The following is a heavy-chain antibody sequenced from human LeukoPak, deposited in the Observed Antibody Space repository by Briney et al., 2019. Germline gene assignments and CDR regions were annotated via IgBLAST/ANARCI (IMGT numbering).Heavy chain of an antibody. Sequence: GGSLRLSCAASGFTFSDYYMSWIRQAPGKGLEWVSYISSGSTIYYADSVKGRFTVSRDNAKNSLYLQMNGLRAEDTAIYYCARGERWLTIPGIDYWGQGILVTVSS. V-gene: IGHV3-69-1*02. CDR3: ARGERWLTIPGIDY. CDR2: ISSGSTI. CDR1: GFTFSDYY. J-gene: IGHJ4*02. D-gene: IGHD5-24*01.